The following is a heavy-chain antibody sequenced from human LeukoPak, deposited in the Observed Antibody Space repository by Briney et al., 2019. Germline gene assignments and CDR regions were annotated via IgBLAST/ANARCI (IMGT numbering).Heavy chain of an antibody. CDR3: ARDKDVGATLLDY. Sequence: GGSLRLSCAASGFTFSSYEMNWVRQAPGKGLEWVSYISSSGSTIYYADSVKGRFTISRDNPKNSLYLQMSSLRAEDTAVYYCARDKDVGATLLDYWGQGTLVTVSS. CDR2: ISSSGSTI. V-gene: IGHV3-48*03. CDR1: GFTFSSYE. D-gene: IGHD1-26*01. J-gene: IGHJ4*02.